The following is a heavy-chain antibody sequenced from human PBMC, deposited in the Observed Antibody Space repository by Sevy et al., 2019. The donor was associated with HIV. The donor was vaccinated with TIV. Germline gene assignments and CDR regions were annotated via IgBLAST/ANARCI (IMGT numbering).Heavy chain of an antibody. CDR1: GFTFSNAW. V-gene: IGHV3-15*01. J-gene: IGHJ3*02. CDR2: IKSKTDGGTT. D-gene: IGHD1-26*01. Sequence: GGSLRLSCAASGFTFSNAWMSWVRQAPGKGLEWVGCIKSKTDGGTTDYAAPVKGRFTISRDDSKNTLYLQMNSLKTEDTAVYYCTTPSRSIVGAPDAFDIWDQGTMVTVSS. CDR3: TTPSRSIVGAPDAFDI.